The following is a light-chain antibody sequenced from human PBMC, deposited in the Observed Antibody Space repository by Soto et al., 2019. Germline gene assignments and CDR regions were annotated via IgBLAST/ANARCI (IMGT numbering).Light chain of an antibody. J-gene: IGLJ1*01. CDR3: TSYTTRRLDV. CDR2: DVS. Sequence: QSALTQPASVSGSPGQSITISCTGTSSDVGAYEYVSWYQQHPGKAPKLLIYDVSNRPSGVSTRFSGSKSGNTASLTISGLQAEDEGDYYCTSYTTRRLDVVGSGTKGTLL. V-gene: IGLV2-14*03. CDR1: SSDVGAYEY.